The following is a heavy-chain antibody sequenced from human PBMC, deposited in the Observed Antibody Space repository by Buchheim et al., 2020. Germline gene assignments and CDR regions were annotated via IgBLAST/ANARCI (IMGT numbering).Heavy chain of an antibody. CDR1: GGTFSSYA. D-gene: IGHD3-3*01. J-gene: IGHJ4*02. V-gene: IGHV1-69*01. Sequence: QVQLVQSGAEVKKPGSSVKASCKASGGTFSSYAISWVRQAPGQGLEWMGGIIPIFGTANYAQKFQGRVTITADESTSTAYMELSSLRSEDTAVYYCASRTSAVGRRFLEWLLSSWGQGTL. CDR2: IIPIFGTA. CDR3: ASRTSAVGRRFLEWLLSS.